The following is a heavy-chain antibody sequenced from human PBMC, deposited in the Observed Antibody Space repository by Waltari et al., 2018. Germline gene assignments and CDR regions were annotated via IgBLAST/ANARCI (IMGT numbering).Heavy chain of an antibody. CDR1: GGSISSGIYY. CDR2: VYSSGTT. J-gene: IGHJ5*01. V-gene: IGHV4-61*09. D-gene: IGHD2-2*01. Sequence: QVQLQESGPGSVKPSQTLSLTCTVSGGSISSGIYYWSWIRQHAGKGLEWIGYVYSSGTTNYNPSLKSRVAISVDTSKNQFSLKVNSVTAADTAVYYCARNYALNWFDSWGRGTLVTVSS. CDR3: ARNYALNWFDS.